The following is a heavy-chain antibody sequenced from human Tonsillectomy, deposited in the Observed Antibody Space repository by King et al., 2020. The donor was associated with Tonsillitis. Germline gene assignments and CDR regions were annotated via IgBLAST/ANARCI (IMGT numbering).Heavy chain of an antibody. V-gene: IGHV3-33*08. CDR2: IWYDGRKK. CDR1: GFTFSSYG. CDR3: ARDGTSYYYMDV. Sequence: VQLVQSGGGVVQPGRSLRLSCAASGFTFSSYGIHWVRQAPGKGLEWVAVIWYDGRKKYYADSVKGRFTISRDNSKNTLYLQINSLRVEDTAVYYCARDGTSYYYMDVWGEGTTVTVSS. D-gene: IGHD2-2*01. J-gene: IGHJ6*03.